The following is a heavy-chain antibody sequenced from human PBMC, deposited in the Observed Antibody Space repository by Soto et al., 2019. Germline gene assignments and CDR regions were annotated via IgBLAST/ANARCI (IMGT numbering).Heavy chain of an antibody. Sequence: ASVKVSCKASGYTFTSYYMHWVRQAPGQGLEWMGIINPSGGSTSYAQKFQGRVTMTRDTSTSTVYMELSSLRSEDTAVYYCAFLPDYGDYSDYYYMDVWGKGTTVTVSS. CDR1: GYTFTSYY. CDR3: AFLPDYGDYSDYYYMDV. CDR2: INPSGGST. V-gene: IGHV1-46*01. J-gene: IGHJ6*03. D-gene: IGHD4-17*01.